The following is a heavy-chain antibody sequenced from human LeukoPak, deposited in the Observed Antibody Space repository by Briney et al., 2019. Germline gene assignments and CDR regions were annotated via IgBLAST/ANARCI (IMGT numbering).Heavy chain of an antibody. D-gene: IGHD5-12*01. J-gene: IGHJ3*02. CDR2: IYPGDSDT. CDR1: GYSFTSYW. V-gene: IGHV5-51*01. Sequence: ESLKISCKGSGYSFTSYWIGWVRQMPGKGLEWMGIIYPGDSDTRHGPSFQGQVPISADKSISTAYLQWSNLKASDTAMYYCARVSRYSGYEGDAFDIWGQGTTVTVSS. CDR3: ARVSRYSGYEGDAFDI.